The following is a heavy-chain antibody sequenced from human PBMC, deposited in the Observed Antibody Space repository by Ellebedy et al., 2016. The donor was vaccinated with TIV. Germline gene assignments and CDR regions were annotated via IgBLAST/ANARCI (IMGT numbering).Heavy chain of an antibody. CDR3: ARVRFGDTAVDY. D-gene: IGHD2-21*01. Sequence: GGSLRLSCAASGFTFSSYDMHWVRQGTGKGLEWVSAIGTSGDTYYPGSGKGRFTISRENAKNSLYLQITSLRAEDTAVYYCARVRFGDTAVDYWGQGTLVTVSS. CDR2: IGTSGDT. V-gene: IGHV3-13*01. CDR1: GFTFSSYD. J-gene: IGHJ4*03.